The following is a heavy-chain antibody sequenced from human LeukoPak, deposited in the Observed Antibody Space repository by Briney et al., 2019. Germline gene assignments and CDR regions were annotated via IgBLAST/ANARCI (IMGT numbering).Heavy chain of an antibody. CDR1: GGSISSYY. J-gene: IGHJ6*03. D-gene: IGHD3-10*01. Sequence: SETLSLTCTVSGGSISSYYWSWIRQPARKGLEWIGRIYTSGSTNYNPSLKSRVTMSVDTSKNKFSLKLSSVTAADTAVYYCAREFQWFGASYPTYYYYMDVWGKGTTVTISS. V-gene: IGHV4-4*07. CDR2: IYTSGST. CDR3: AREFQWFGASYPTYYYYMDV.